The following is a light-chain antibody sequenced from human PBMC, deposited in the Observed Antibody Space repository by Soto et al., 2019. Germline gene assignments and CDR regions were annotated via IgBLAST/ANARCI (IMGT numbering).Light chain of an antibody. CDR2: DVT. V-gene: IGLV2-11*01. CDR3: CSYAGSFTWV. Sequence: QSVLTQPRSVSGSPGQSVTSSCSGTSSDLGAYNFVSWYQHHPGRAPKLMIYDVTLRPSGVPYRFSGSKSGNTASLTISGLQAEDEADYYCCSYAGSFTWVFGGGTKVTVL. CDR1: SSDLGAYNF. J-gene: IGLJ3*02.